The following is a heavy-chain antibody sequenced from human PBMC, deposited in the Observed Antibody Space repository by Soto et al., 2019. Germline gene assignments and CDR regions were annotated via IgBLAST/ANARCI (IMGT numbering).Heavy chain of an antibody. Sequence: SETLSLTCTVSGGSISSSSYYLGWIRQPPGKGLEWIGSIYYSGSTYYNPSLKSRVTISVDTSKNQFSLKLSSVTAADTAVYYCAREIQLWSGDYWGQGTLVTVSS. V-gene: IGHV4-39*01. D-gene: IGHD5-18*01. J-gene: IGHJ4*02. CDR1: GGSISSSSYY. CDR2: IYYSGST. CDR3: AREIQLWSGDY.